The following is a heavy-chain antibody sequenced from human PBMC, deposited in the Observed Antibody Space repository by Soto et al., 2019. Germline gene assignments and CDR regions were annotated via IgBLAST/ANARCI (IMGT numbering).Heavy chain of an antibody. D-gene: IGHD4-17*01. J-gene: IGHJ3*02. V-gene: IGHV4-4*02. CDR2: IYHSGST. Sequence: PSETLSLTCAVSSGTISSSNWWSWVRQPPGKGLEWIGEIYHSGSTNYNPSLKSRVTISVDKSENQFSLKLSSVTAADTAVYYCARVPTVGGDYGVFDAFDIWGQGTMVTVS. CDR3: ARVPTVGGDYGVFDAFDI. CDR1: SGTISSSNW.